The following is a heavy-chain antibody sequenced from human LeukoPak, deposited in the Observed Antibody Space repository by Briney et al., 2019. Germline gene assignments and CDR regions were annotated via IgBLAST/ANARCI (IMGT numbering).Heavy chain of an antibody. CDR2: ISWDGGST. V-gene: IGHV3-43D*03. Sequence: GGSLRLSCAASGFTFDDYGMSWVRQAPGKGLEWVSLISWDGGSTYYADSVKGRFTISRDNSKNSLYLQMNSLRAEDTALYYCAKDERVIAAASSSDYYYYYMDVWGKGTTVTVSS. D-gene: IGHD6-13*01. J-gene: IGHJ6*03. CDR3: AKDERVIAAASSSDYYYYYMDV. CDR1: GFTFDDYG.